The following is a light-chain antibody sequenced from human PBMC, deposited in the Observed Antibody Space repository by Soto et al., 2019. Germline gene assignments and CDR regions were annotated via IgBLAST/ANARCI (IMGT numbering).Light chain of an antibody. CDR1: SSDVGGYNY. CDR2: DVS. J-gene: IGLJ2*01. Sequence: QSALTQPASVSWSPGQSITISCTGTSSDVGGYNYVSWYQQHPGKAPKLMIYDVSNRPSGVSNRFSGSKSGNTASLTISGLQAEDEADYYCSSYTSSSTQVVFGGGTKLTVL. CDR3: SSYTSSSTQVV. V-gene: IGLV2-14*01.